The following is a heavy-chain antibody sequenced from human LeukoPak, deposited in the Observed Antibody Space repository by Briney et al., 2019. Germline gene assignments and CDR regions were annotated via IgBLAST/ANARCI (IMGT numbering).Heavy chain of an antibody. CDR3: ARGRLWGYYYYGMDV. Sequence: SETLSLTCTVSGGSISGYYWSWIRQPPGKGLEWIGEINHSGSTNYNPSLKSRVTISVDTSKNQFSLKLSSVTAADTAVYYCARGRLWGYYYYGMDVWGQGTTVTVSS. CDR2: INHSGST. CDR1: GGSISGYY. D-gene: IGHD4/OR15-4a*01. V-gene: IGHV4-34*01. J-gene: IGHJ6*02.